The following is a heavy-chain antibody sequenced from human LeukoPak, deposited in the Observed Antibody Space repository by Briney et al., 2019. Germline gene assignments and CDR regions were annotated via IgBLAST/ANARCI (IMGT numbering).Heavy chain of an antibody. D-gene: IGHD6-13*01. CDR2: INHSGST. Sequence: PSETLSLTCAVYGGSFSGYYWSWIRQPPGKGLEWIGEINHSGSTNYNPSLKSRVTISVDTSKNQFSLKLSSVTAADTAVYYCARHSSSWNYWGQGTLVTVSS. CDR1: GGSFSGYY. CDR3: ARHSSSWNY. V-gene: IGHV4-34*01. J-gene: IGHJ4*02.